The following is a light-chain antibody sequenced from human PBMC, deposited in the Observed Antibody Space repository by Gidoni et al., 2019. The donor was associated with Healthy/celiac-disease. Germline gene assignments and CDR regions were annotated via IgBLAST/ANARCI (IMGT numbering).Light chain of an antibody. CDR2: AAS. V-gene: IGKV1-8*01. CDR1: QGISSY. CDR3: QQYYSYPT. J-gene: IGKJ5*01. Sequence: AIRMTQSPSSFSASTGDRVTITRRASQGISSYLAWYQQKPGKAPKLLIYAASTLQSGVPSRFSGSGSGTDFTLTISCLQSEDFATYYCQQYYSYPTFAQGTRLEIK.